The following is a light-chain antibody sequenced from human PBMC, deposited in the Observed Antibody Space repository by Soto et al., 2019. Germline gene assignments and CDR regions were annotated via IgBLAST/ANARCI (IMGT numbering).Light chain of an antibody. J-gene: IGLJ2*01. Sequence: QAVVTQPPSVSGAPGQRVTISCTGSSSNIGAGYDVHWYQQLPGTAPKLLIYDNTNRPSGVPDRFSGSKSGTSASLAITGLQAEDEADYYCQSHDSSLSGSVFGGGTKLTVL. CDR2: DNT. CDR1: SSNIGAGYD. V-gene: IGLV1-40*01. CDR3: QSHDSSLSGSV.